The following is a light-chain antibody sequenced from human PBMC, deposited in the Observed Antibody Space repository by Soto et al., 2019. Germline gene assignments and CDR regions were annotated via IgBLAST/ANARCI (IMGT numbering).Light chain of an antibody. Sequence: IVLTQSPATLSLSPGEGATLSCRASQSIFSPYLAWYQQIPGQAPRLLIYSTSTMATGVPDRFSGSGSGTDFTLTIRRLEPGDFAVYYCQHFGNSQYTFGQGNKLEIK. CDR3: QHFGNSQYT. V-gene: IGKV3-20*01. CDR2: STS. J-gene: IGKJ2*01. CDR1: QSIFSPY.